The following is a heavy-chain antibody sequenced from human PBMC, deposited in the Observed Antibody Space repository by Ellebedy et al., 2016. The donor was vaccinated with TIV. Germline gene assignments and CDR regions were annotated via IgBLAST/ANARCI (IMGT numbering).Heavy chain of an antibody. V-gene: IGHV3-7*01. Sequence: PGGSLRLSCIASGFSFRSYWMAWVRQAPGKGLEWVADIRQEGDVKYYADSVKGRFTVSRDNAQNSLYLQMNRLRVEDTAVYYCARRASYGDYAVQVNSWFDPWGQGTLVTVFS. J-gene: IGHJ5*02. CDR3: ARRASYGDYAVQVNSWFDP. CDR1: GFSFRSYW. CDR2: IRQEGDVK. D-gene: IGHD4-17*01.